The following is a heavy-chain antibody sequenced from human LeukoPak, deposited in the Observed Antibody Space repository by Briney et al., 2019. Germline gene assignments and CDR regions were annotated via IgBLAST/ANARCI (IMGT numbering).Heavy chain of an antibody. CDR3: AKGPRLVRTAMVIG. J-gene: IGHJ4*02. CDR2: ISGSGGST. CDR1: GFTFSSYA. V-gene: IGHV3-23*01. Sequence: PGGSLRLSCAASGFTFSSYAMSWVRQAPGKGLEWVSAISGSGGSTYYADSVKGRFTISRDNSKNTLYLQMNSLRAEGTAVYYCAKGPRLVRTAMVIGWGQGTLVTVSS. D-gene: IGHD5-18*01.